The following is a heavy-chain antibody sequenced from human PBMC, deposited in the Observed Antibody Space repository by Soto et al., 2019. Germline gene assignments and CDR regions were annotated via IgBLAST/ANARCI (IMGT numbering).Heavy chain of an antibody. Sequence: EVQLLESGGGLVQPGGSLRLSCAASGFTFRSYAMSWVRQAPGRGLECVSSIDGSGAGAYYADSVKGRFTISRDNSKNTLHLQMNSLRAEDTAVYYCAKGDILTGSKEGWDYWGQGTLVTVSS. V-gene: IGHV3-23*01. CDR1: GFTFRSYA. J-gene: IGHJ4*02. CDR2: IDGSGAGA. CDR3: AKGDILTGSKEGWDY. D-gene: IGHD3-9*01.